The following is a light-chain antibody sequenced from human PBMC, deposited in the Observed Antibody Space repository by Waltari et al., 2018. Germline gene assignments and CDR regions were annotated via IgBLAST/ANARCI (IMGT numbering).Light chain of an antibody. Sequence: SSELSHDPAVSVALGQTVRITCPGDSLRYYYANWYRQKPGQAPLLVMYGKNNRPSGIPDRYAGSDSGDTASLTITGAQAEDEADYYCNSRDSNGNPFVFGPATKVTVL. CDR2: GKN. J-gene: IGLJ1*01. V-gene: IGLV3-19*01. CDR1: SLRYYY. CDR3: NSRDSNGNPFV.